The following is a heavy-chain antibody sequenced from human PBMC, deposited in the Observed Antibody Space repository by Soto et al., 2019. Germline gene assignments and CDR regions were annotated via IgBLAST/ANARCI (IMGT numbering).Heavy chain of an antibody. Sequence: PGGSLRLSCAASGFTFSSYWMSWVRQAPGKGLEWVANIKQDGSEKYYVDSVKGRFTISRDNAKNSLYLQMNSLRAEDTAVYYCARDFMDPLYYRGAFDIWGQGTMVTVSS. CDR2: IKQDGSEK. CDR3: ARDFMDPLYYRGAFDI. CDR1: GFTFSSYW. V-gene: IGHV3-7*03. J-gene: IGHJ3*02. D-gene: IGHD3-10*01.